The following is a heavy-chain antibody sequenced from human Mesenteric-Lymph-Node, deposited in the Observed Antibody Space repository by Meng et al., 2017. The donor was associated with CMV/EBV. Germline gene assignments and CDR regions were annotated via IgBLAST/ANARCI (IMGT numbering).Heavy chain of an antibody. CDR3: VRSVAAAGWGYFDY. D-gene: IGHD6-13*01. CDR2: ISEDGRSK. J-gene: IGHJ4*02. Sequence: GESLKISCAASEFTFSNYAMHWVRQAPGKGLEWVAVISEDGRSKYYVDSLKGRFTISRDNSKNTLDLQMISLRAEDTAVYYCVRSVAAAGWGYFDYWGQGTLVTVSS. CDR1: EFTFSNYA. V-gene: IGHV3-30*04.